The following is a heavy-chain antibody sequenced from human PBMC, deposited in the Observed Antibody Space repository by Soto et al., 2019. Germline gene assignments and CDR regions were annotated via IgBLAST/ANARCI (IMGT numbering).Heavy chain of an antibody. CDR3: ARDPSNYGDYVH. V-gene: IGHV1-2*02. CDR2: INPNSGGT. CDR1: GYTFTGYY. Sequence: QVQLVQSGAEVKKPGASVKVSCKASGYTFTGYYMHWVRQAPGQGLEWMGWINPNSGGTNHAQKFQGRVTMTRDTSISTAYMELSRLRSDDTAVYYCARDPSNYGDYVHWGQGTLVTVSS. J-gene: IGHJ4*02. D-gene: IGHD4-17*01.